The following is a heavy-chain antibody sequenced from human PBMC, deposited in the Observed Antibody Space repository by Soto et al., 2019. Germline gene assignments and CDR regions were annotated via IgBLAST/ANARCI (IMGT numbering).Heavy chain of an antibody. V-gene: IGHV3-23*01. CDR3: AKEGDSPFDN. CDR2: ISASATNT. Sequence: EVQLLESGGGLVQPGGSLRLSCAASGFTFSKFAMNWVRQPAGKGLAWVSAISASATNTFYADSVKGRFTVSRDNSEATVFLHIDRLRAEATATYYCAKEGDSPFDNWVQGTLVTVSS. D-gene: IGHD2-21*02. J-gene: IGHJ4*02. CDR1: GFTFSKFA.